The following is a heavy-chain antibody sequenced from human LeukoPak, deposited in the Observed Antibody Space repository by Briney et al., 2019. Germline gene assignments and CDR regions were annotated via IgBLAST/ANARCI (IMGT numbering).Heavy chain of an antibody. CDR2: IYPYSGDT. J-gene: IGHJ4*02. Sequence: ASVKVSCKASGYTFTGYYIHWVRQAPGQGLEWMGWIYPYSGDTNYAQNFQGRVTMTRDTSISTAYMELSSLKSDDTAVYYCTRDRNYYDSSGPWDYWGQGTLVTVSS. V-gene: IGHV1-2*02. CDR1: GYTFTGYY. CDR3: TRDRNYYDSSGPWDY. D-gene: IGHD3-22*01.